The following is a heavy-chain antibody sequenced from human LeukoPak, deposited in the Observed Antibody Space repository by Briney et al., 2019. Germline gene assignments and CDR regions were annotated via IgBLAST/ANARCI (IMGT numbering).Heavy chain of an antibody. V-gene: IGHV4-4*07. CDR1: GGSITSYY. J-gene: IGHJ4*02. CDR3: ARGERVTAFDY. Sequence: PSETLSLTCTVSGGSITSYYSSWIRQPAGKGLEWIGRIYTSGSTNYNPSLKSRVTMSVDTSKNQISLKLTSVTAADTAVYYCARGERVTAFDYWGQGTLVSVSS. CDR2: IYTSGST. D-gene: IGHD1-14*01.